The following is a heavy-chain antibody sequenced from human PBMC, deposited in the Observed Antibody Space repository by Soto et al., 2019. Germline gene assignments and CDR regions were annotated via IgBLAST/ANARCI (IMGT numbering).Heavy chain of an antibody. CDR2: IKQDGSEN. CDR3: ARSSGVSTPDFDY. V-gene: IGHV3-7*01. J-gene: IGHJ4*02. CDR1: GFTFSSYW. D-gene: IGHD3-10*01. Sequence: PGGSLRLSCAASGFTFSSYWMSWVRQAPGKGLEWVANIKQDGSENYYVDSVKGRFTISRDNSLHTVYLQMNSLGPEDTAVYFCARSSGVSTPDFDYWGQGALVTVSS.